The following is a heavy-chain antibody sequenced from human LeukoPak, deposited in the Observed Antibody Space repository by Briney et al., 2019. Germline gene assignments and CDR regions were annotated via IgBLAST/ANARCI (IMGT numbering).Heavy chain of an antibody. D-gene: IGHD4-23*01. CDR3: ARELVTSSY. Sequence: GGSLRLSCAVSGFTFSSYDMNWVRQAPGKGLEWVSSISSSSNYIHYADSVKGRFTISRDNAKNSLYLQMNSLRAEDTAVYYCARELVTSSYWGQGTLVTVSS. V-gene: IGHV3-21*01. J-gene: IGHJ4*02. CDR1: GFTFSSYD. CDR2: ISSSSNYI.